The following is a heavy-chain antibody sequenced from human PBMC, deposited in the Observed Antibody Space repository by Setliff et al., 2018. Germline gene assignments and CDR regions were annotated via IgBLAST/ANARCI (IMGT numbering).Heavy chain of an antibody. CDR1: GGSISSHY. J-gene: IGHJ2*01. V-gene: IGHV4-59*11. Sequence: PSETLSLTCTVSGGSISSHYWSWIRQPPGKGLEWIGYMYYIGSTTYNPSLKSRVTISVDTSKNQFSLRLSSVTAADTAVYYCAREYYDILTRSRGWYFDLWG. CDR3: AREYYDILTRSRGWYFDL. CDR2: MYYIGST. D-gene: IGHD3-9*01.